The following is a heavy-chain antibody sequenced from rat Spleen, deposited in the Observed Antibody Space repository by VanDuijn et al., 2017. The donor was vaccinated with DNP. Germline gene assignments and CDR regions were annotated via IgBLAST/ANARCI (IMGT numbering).Heavy chain of an antibody. J-gene: IGHJ2*01. CDR3: ARNNYFDY. CDR1: GFSLSSYT. V-gene: IGHV2-6*01. Sequence: VQLVESGGGLVQPSQTLSLTCTVSGFSLSSYTINWVRQPPGKGLEWIAARSSGGSTYYNSSLKSRLSISRDTSKSQVFLKMNSLQTEDTATYFCARNNYFDYWGQGVMVTVSS. CDR2: RSSGGST.